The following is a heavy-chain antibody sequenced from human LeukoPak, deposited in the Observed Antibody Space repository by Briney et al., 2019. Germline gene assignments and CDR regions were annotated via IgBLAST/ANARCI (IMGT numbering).Heavy chain of an antibody. CDR1: GFTFSSYW. J-gene: IGHJ4*02. CDR3: AKLGSDGSYGPENFDY. Sequence: GGSLRLSCAASGFTFSSYWMSWVRQAPGKGLEWVAVISHDGDNKYYADSVKGRFTISRDNSKNTLYLQMNSLRTEDTAVYYCAKLGSDGSYGPENFDYWGQGTLVTVSS. CDR2: ISHDGDNK. D-gene: IGHD5-18*01. V-gene: IGHV3-30*18.